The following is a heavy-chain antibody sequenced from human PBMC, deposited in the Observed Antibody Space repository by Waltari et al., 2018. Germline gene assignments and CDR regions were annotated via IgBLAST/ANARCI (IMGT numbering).Heavy chain of an antibody. D-gene: IGHD6-13*01. J-gene: IGHJ2*01. CDR1: GFTVSRNY. V-gene: IGHV3-53*01. CDR2: IYSGGST. CDR3: ANKDSSSPDWYFDL. Sequence: EVQLVESGGGLIQPGGSLRLSCAASGFTVSRNYMSWVRQAPGKGLEWVSVIYSGGSTYYADSVKGRFTISRDNSKNTLYLQMNSLRAEDTAVYYCANKDSSSPDWYFDLWGRGTLVTVSS.